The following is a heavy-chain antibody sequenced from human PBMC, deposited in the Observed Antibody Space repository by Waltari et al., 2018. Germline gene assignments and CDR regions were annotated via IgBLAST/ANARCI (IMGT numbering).Heavy chain of an antibody. CDR2: VYYRGTT. J-gene: IGHJ6*02. CDR3: ARMYYYDYYYGMDV. Sequence: QVQLQESGPGLVKSSETLSLTGSVTGGSLSDHFCSWVRQSPGKGLVSIGNVYYRGTTSYNPSLKSRVTISIDTSKNQFSLKLNSVTAADTAIYYCARMYYYDYYYGMDVWGQGTTVIVSS. CDR1: GGSLSDHF. V-gene: IGHV4-59*11. D-gene: IGHD3-10*01.